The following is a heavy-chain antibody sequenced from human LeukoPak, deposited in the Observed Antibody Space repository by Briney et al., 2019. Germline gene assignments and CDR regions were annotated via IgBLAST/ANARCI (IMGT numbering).Heavy chain of an antibody. D-gene: IGHD6-19*01. V-gene: IGHV3-23*01. CDR2: ISGSGGST. J-gene: IGHJ4*02. CDR1: GFSFSTYG. CDR3: AKDGGWYFDY. Sequence: GGSLRLSCVASGFSFSTYGIHWVRQAPGKGLEWVSAISGSGGSTYYADSVKGRFTISRDNSKNTLYLQMNSLRAEDTAVYYCAKDGGWYFDYWGQGTLVTVSS.